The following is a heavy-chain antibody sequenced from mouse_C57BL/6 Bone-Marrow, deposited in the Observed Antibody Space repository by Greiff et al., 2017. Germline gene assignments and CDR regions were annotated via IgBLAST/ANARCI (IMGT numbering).Heavy chain of an antibody. CDR3: ARYGVVRGYYAMDY. CDR2: IRNKANGYTT. J-gene: IGHJ4*01. Sequence: EVKVEESGGGLVQPGGSLSLSCAASGFTFTDYYMSWVRQPPGKALEWLGFIRNKANGYTTEYSASVQGRFTISRDNSQSILYLQMNALRAEDSATYYCARYGVVRGYYAMDYWGQGTSVTVSS. CDR1: GFTFTDYY. D-gene: IGHD1-1*01. V-gene: IGHV7-3*01.